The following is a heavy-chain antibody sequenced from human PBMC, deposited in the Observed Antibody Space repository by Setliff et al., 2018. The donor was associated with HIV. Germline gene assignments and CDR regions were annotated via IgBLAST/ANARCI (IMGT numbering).Heavy chain of an antibody. D-gene: IGHD4-17*01. CDR1: GFTFDDYG. CDR3: ARDDYGDYKGYYYYYMDV. CDR2: INWYGGST. J-gene: IGHJ6*03. V-gene: IGHV3-20*04. Sequence: GGSLRLSCAASGFTFDDYGMSWVRQAPGKGMEWVSGINWYGGSTGYADSVRGRFTISRDNAKNSLYLQMNSLRAEDTALYYCARDDYGDYKGYYYYYMDVWGKGTTVTVSS.